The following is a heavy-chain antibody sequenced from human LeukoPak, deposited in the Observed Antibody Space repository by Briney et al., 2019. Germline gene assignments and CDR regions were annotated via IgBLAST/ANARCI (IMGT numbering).Heavy chain of an antibody. V-gene: IGHV4-39*01. CDR3: ARRPQWLPFDY. CDR2: IYYSGST. D-gene: IGHD6-19*01. J-gene: IGHJ4*02. Sequence: SETLSLTCTVSGVSISSSNSYWGWIRQPPGKGLEWIGSIYYSGSTYYNPSLKSRVTISVDTSKNQFSLKLSSVTAADTAVYYCARRPQWLPFDYWGQGTLVTVSS. CDR1: GVSISSSNSY.